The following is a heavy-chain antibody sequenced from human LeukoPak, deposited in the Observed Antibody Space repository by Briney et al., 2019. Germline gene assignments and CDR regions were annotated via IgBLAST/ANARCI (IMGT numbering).Heavy chain of an antibody. CDR2: IDTAGDT. V-gene: IGHV3-13*04. J-gene: IGHJ4*02. CDR1: GFTFSTYD. CDR3: ARVGSRGWNYFDY. D-gene: IGHD6-19*01. Sequence: GGSLRLSCAASGFTFSTYDVHWVRQATGKGLEWVSGIDTAGDTSYPGSVKGRFTTFRENAKNSVYLQMNSLRAGDTAVYYCARVGSRGWNYFDYWGQGTLVTVSS.